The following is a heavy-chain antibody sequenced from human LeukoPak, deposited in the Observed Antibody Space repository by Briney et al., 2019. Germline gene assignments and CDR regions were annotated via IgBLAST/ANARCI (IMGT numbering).Heavy chain of an antibody. D-gene: IGHD2-2*01. J-gene: IGHJ4*02. V-gene: IGHV3-30*02. CDR2: IRYDGSNK. Sequence: GGSLRLSCAASGFTFSSYGMHWVRQAPGKGLEWVAFIRYDGSNKYYADSVKGRFTISRDNSKNTLYLQMNSLRAEDTAVYYCAKDDEADCSSTSCPRGYWGQGTLVTVSS. CDR1: GFTFSSYG. CDR3: AKDDEADCSSTSCPRGY.